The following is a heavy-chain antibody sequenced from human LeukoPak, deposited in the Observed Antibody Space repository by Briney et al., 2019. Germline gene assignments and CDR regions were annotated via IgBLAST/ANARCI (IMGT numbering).Heavy chain of an antibody. D-gene: IGHD3-22*01. CDR1: GFTFSSYA. CDR3: AKDRFYDSLTLDY. Sequence: GGSLRLSCAASGFTFSSYAMSWVRQAPGKGLEWVSAISGSGGSTYYADSVKGRFTISRDNSKNTLYLRMNSLRAEDTAVYYCAKDRFYDSLTLDYWGQGTLVTVSS. CDR2: ISGSGGST. J-gene: IGHJ4*02. V-gene: IGHV3-23*01.